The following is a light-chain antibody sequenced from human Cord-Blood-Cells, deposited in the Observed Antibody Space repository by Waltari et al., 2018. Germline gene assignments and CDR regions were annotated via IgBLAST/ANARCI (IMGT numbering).Light chain of an antibody. Sequence: DIQMTQSPSSLSASVGDRVTITCRASASISSYLNWYQQKPGKAPKLLISAASSLQSGVPSRFSGSGSGTDFTLTISSLQPEDFATYYCQQSYSTSITFGQGTRLEIK. J-gene: IGKJ5*01. V-gene: IGKV1-39*01. CDR1: ASISSY. CDR3: QQSYSTSIT. CDR2: AAS.